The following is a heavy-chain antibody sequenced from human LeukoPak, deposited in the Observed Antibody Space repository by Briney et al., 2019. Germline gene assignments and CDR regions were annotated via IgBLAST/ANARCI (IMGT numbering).Heavy chain of an antibody. V-gene: IGHV1-24*01. J-gene: IGHJ4*02. CDR2: FDPEDGET. CDR3: ATGYCSSTSCFATLDY. CDR1: GYTLTELS. Sequence: ASVKVSCKVSGYTLTELSVHWVRQAPGKGLEWVGGFDPEDGETIYAQKFQGRVTMTEDTSTDTAYMELSSLRSVDTAVYYCATGYCSSTSCFATLDYWGEGTLVTVSS. D-gene: IGHD2-2*03.